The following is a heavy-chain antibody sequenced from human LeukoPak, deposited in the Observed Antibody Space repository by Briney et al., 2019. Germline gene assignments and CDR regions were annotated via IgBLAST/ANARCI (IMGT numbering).Heavy chain of an antibody. CDR1: GFTFSSYN. CDR2: ISSSSSTI. CDR3: TSAYYYDCSPYRDG. D-gene: IGHD3-22*01. Sequence: GGSLRLSCAASGFTFSSYNMNWVRQAPGKGLEWVSYISSSSSTIYYADSVKGRFTISRDNAKNSLYLQMSSLRAEDTAVYYCTSAYYYDCSPYRDGCGQGTMVTVSS. V-gene: IGHV3-48*01. J-gene: IGHJ3*01.